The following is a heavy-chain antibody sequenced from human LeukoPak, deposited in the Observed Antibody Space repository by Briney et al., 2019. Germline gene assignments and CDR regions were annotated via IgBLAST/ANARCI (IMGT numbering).Heavy chain of an antibody. CDR3: ARGRIQLWLRAFDI. CDR2: IYHSGST. CDR1: GYSISSGYY. J-gene: IGHJ3*02. Sequence: SETLSLTCTVSGYSISSGYYWGWIRQPPGKGLEWIGSIYHSGSTYYNPSLKSRVTISVDTSKNQFSLKLSSVTAADTAVYYCARGRIQLWLRAFDIWGQGTMVTVSS. D-gene: IGHD5-18*01. V-gene: IGHV4-38-2*02.